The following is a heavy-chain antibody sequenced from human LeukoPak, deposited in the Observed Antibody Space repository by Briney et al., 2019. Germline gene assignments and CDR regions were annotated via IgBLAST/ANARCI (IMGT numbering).Heavy chain of an antibody. CDR1: GGSFSGYY. CDR3: ARPGGSGSREYYYYMDV. Sequence: PSETLSLTCAVYGGSFSGYYWSWIRQPPGKGLEWIGEINHSGSTNYNPSLKSRVTISVDTSKNQFSLKLSSVTAADTAVYYCARPGGSGSREYYYYMDVWGKGTTVTISS. D-gene: IGHD3-10*01. J-gene: IGHJ6*03. CDR2: INHSGST. V-gene: IGHV4-34*01.